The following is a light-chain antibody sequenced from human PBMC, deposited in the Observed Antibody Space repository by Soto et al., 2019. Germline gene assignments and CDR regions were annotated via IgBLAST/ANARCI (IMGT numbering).Light chain of an antibody. CDR3: QHRTEWPFT. V-gene: IGKV3-11*01. Sequence: EVVLTQSPATLSLSPGERATLSCRASQSVYSYLAWYQQKPGQPPRLLISDVSNRATGIPARCSGSGYGTDFTLTISSLDPEDFAVYYCQHRTEWPFTFGGGTKVEIK. CDR2: DVS. J-gene: IGKJ4*01. CDR1: QSVYSY.